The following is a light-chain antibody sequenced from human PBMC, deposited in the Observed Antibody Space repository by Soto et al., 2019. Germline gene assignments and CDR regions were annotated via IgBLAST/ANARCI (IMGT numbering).Light chain of an antibody. CDR2: GAS. V-gene: IGKV3-15*01. J-gene: IGKJ1*01. CDR3: QHYNNWPPGT. Sequence: EIVMTQSPATLSVSPGERATLSCRASQSVSNNLAWYQQKPGQAPSLLIFGASTRATGVPARFSGSGSGTEFTLNISSLRSEDFAVYYCQHYNNWPPGTFGQGTKVDI. CDR1: QSVSNN.